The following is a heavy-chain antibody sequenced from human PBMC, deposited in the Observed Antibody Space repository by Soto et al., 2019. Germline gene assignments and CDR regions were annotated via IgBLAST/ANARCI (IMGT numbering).Heavy chain of an antibody. CDR3: AKGGWVDIAAAGALFDY. D-gene: IGHD6-13*01. CDR2: ISGSGGNT. CDR1: GFTFSSYA. J-gene: IGHJ4*02. Sequence: LRLSCAASGFTFSSYAMSWVRQAPGKGLEWVSAISGSGGNTYYADSVKGRFTISRDNSKNTLYLQVNSLRAEDTAVYYCAKGGWVDIAAAGALFDYWGQGTLVTVSS. V-gene: IGHV3-23*01.